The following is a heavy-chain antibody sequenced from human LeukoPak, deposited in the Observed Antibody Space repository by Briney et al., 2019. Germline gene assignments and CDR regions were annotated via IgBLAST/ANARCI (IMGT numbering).Heavy chain of an antibody. Sequence: GSSVKVSCKASGGTFSSYAFSWVRQAPGQGLEWVGWISNYNGDTNYAQKFQGRVTMTTDTSTKTSHMELRNLGSDDTAVYYCARALYSDSSGYYPGLDHWGQGTLVTVSS. CDR2: ISNYNGDT. CDR3: ARALYSDSSGYYPGLDH. J-gene: IGHJ4*02. D-gene: IGHD3-22*01. V-gene: IGHV1-18*01. CDR1: GGTFSSYA.